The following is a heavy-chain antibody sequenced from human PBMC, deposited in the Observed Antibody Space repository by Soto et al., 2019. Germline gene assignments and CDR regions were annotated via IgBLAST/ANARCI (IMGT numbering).Heavy chain of an antibody. CDR1: GFTFSSYW. D-gene: IGHD3-10*02. J-gene: IGHJ6*02. V-gene: IGHV3-74*01. CDR2: INSDGSST. Sequence: GGSLRLSCAASGFTFSSYWMHWVRQAPGKGLVWVSRINSDGSSTSYADSVKVRFTFSRDNAKNTLYLQMNCLRAEDTAVYYCARDQWSGPYYYYGMDVWGQGTTVTVSS. CDR3: ARDQWSGPYYYYGMDV.